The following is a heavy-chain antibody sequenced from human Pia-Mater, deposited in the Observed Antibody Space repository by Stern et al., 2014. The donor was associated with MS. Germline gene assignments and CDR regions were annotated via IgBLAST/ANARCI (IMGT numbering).Heavy chain of an antibody. D-gene: IGHD2-2*01. V-gene: IGHV4-31*03. CDR3: ARKGAIVPAAIENWFDS. J-gene: IGHJ5*01. Sequence: QVQLQESGPGLVKPSQTLSLTCTVSGGSISSGGYFWSWIRQHPGKGLEWIGVIYHSGSTYYNPSLKSRLTISVDTSKNQFSLNPSSVTAADTAVYYCARKGAIVPAAIENWFDSWGQGTLVTVSS. CDR2: IYHSGST. CDR1: GGSISSGGYF.